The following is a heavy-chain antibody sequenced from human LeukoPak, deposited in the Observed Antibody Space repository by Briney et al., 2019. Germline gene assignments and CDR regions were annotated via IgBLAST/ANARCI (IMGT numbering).Heavy chain of an antibody. D-gene: IGHD6-19*01. CDR3: ARATWYSSGWPAPYNYKFDY. CDR1: GGSISSSSYY. V-gene: IGHV4-39*01. Sequence: PSETLSLTCTVSGGSISSSSYYWGWIRQPPGKGLEWIGSIYYSGSTYYNPSLKSRVTISVDTSKNQFSLKLSSVTAADTAVYYCARATWYSSGWPAPYNYKFDYWGQGTLVTVSS. CDR2: IYYSGST. J-gene: IGHJ4*02.